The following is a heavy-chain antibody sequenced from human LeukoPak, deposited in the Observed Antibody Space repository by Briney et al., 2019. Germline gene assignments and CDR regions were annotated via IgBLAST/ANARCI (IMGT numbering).Heavy chain of an antibody. CDR1: GFTLSSYG. J-gene: IGHJ3*02. CDR2: ISGRGVRT. D-gene: IGHD3-10*01. Sequence: GGSLRLSCAASGFTLSSYGMSWVRQAPGKGLEWVSGISGRGVRTYYADSVKGRFTISSDNSKNTLYVQMNSLRAEDTAVYYCARSIYASGSFYAFDTWGQGTMVTVSS. CDR3: ARSIYASGSFYAFDT. V-gene: IGHV3-23*01.